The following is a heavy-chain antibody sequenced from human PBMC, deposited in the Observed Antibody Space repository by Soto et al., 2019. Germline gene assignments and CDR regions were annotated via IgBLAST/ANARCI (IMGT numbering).Heavy chain of an antibody. CDR1: GHTFTGYY. J-gene: IGHJ4*02. CDR3: TRGQGNH. V-gene: IGHV1-8*02. Sequence: ASVKVSCKASGHTFTGYYMHWVRQATGQGLEWMGWMNPFSGNAVYTQKFQDRVTMTRDTSINTAYMEMSGLRSEDTAVYYCTRGQGNHWGQGSLVTVSS. CDR2: MNPFSGNA.